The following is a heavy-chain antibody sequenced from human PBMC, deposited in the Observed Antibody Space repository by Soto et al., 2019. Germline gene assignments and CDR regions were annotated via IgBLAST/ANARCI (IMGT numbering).Heavy chain of an antibody. CDR3: ARSGIMIPPYNYYGMDV. Sequence: GSLRLSCAASGFTFSSDWMHWVRQAPGKGLEWIGEIFHSGSTNYIPSLKSRVAISVDKSKNQLSLKLTSVTAADTAVYYCARSGIMIPPYNYYGMDVWGQGTTVTVSS. D-gene: IGHD3-16*01. J-gene: IGHJ6*02. CDR2: IFHSGST. CDR1: GFTFSSDW. V-gene: IGHV4-4*02.